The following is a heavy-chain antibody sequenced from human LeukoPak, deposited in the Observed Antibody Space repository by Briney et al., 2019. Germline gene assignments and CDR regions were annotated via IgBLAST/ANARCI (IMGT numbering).Heavy chain of an antibody. Sequence: PGGSLRLSCAASGFTFSSYGMHWVRQAPGKGLEWVAVIWYDGSNKYYADSVKGRFTISRDNSKNTLYLQMNSLRAEDTAVYYCARDQGYCSGGSCYYYGMDVWGQGTTVTVSS. CDR2: IWYDGSNK. J-gene: IGHJ6*02. D-gene: IGHD2-15*01. CDR3: ARDQGYCSGGSCYYYGMDV. CDR1: GFTFSSYG. V-gene: IGHV3-33*01.